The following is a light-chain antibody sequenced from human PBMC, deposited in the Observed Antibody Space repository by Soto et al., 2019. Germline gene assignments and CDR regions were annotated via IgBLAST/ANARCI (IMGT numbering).Light chain of an antibody. J-gene: IGLJ2*01. CDR3: SSYTSSSTLVV. Sequence: QSALPQPASVSGSPGQSITLSCTGTSSDVGGYTYVSWYQQHPDKAPKLMIYDVSNRPSGVSNRFSGSKSGNTASLTISGLHAEDEADYYCSSYTSSSTLVVFGGGTKLTVL. CDR2: DVS. V-gene: IGLV2-14*01. CDR1: SSDVGGYTY.